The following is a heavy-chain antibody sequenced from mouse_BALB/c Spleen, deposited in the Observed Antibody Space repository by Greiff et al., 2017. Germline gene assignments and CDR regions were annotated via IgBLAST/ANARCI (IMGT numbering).Heavy chain of an antibody. Sequence: EVNVVESGGGLVKPGGSLKLSCAASGFTFSSYAMSWVRQTPEKRLEWVASISSGGSTYYPDSVKGRFTISRDNARNILYLQMSSLRSEDTAMYYCARAGVTGTTAYYAMDYWGQGTSVTVSS. CDR1: GFTFSSYA. D-gene: IGHD1-2*01. J-gene: IGHJ4*01. CDR2: ISSGGST. CDR3: ARAGVTGTTAYYAMDY. V-gene: IGHV5-6-5*01.